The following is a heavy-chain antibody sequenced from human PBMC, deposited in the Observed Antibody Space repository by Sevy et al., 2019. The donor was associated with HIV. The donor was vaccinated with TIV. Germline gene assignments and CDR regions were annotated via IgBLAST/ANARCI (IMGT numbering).Heavy chain of an antibody. V-gene: IGHV3-48*03. CDR1: GFTFSSYE. CDR2: ISNSGTTI. Sequence: GGSLRLSCVASGFTFSSYEMNWVRQAPGKGLEWVSYISNSGTTISYSDSVQGRFTISRDNARNSLYLQMNSLRAEDTAVYYCTRYHGAHDAFALWGQGTMVTDSS. CDR3: TRYHGAHDAFAL. D-gene: IGHD1-26*01. J-gene: IGHJ3*01.